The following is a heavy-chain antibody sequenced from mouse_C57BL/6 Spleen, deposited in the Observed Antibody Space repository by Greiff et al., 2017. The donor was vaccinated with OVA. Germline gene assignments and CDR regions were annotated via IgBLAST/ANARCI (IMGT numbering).Heavy chain of an antibody. J-gene: IGHJ3*01. CDR1: GYTFTSYW. D-gene: IGHD2-4*01. CDR2: IYPSDSET. Sequence: QVQLQQPGAELVRPGSSVKLSCKASGYTFTSYWMDWVKQRPGQGLEWIGNIYPSDSETHYNQKFKDKATLTVDKSSSTAYMQLSSLTSEDSAVYYFARGGDYPFAYWGQGTLVTVSA. V-gene: IGHV1-61*01. CDR3: ARGGDYPFAY.